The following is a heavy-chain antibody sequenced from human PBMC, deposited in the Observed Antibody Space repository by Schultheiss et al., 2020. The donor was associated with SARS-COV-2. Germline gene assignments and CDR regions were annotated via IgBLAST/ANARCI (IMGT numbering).Heavy chain of an antibody. CDR3: ASDLGYCSSTSCYPAAFDY. CDR1: GGSFSGYY. J-gene: IGHJ4*02. V-gene: IGHV4-59*10. D-gene: IGHD2-2*01. Sequence: SETLSLTCAVYGGSFSGYYWSWIRQPAGKGLEWIGRIYTSGSTNYNPSLKSRVTMSVDTSKNQVSLKLSSVTAADTAVYYCASDLGYCSSTSCYPAAFDYWGQGTLVTVSS. CDR2: IYTSGST.